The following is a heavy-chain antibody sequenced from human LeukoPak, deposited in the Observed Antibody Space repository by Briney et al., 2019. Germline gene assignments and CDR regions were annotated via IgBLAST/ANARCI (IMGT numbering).Heavy chain of an antibody. CDR2: TSSSSSYI. V-gene: IGHV3-21*01. J-gene: IGHJ4*02. CDR1: GFTFDDYG. CDR3: ARAPAMVSGY. Sequence: PGGSLRLSCAASGFTFDDYGMSWVRQAPGKGLEWVSSTSSSSSYIYYADSVKGRFTISRDNAKNSLYLQMNSLRAEDTAVYYCARAPAMVSGYWGQGTLVTVSS. D-gene: IGHD5-18*01.